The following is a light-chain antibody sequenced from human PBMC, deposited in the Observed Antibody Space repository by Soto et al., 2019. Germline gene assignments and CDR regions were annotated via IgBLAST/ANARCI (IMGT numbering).Light chain of an antibody. CDR2: GAS. CDR1: QSVSGSY. Sequence: EIVLTQSPGTLSLSPGERATLSCRASQSVSGSYLAWYQQKPGQAPRPLIYGASSRATGIPDRFSGSGSGTDFTLTISRLEPEDFAVYYCQQYGSSPLFIFGPGTTVDIK. J-gene: IGKJ3*01. CDR3: QQYGSSPLFI. V-gene: IGKV3-20*01.